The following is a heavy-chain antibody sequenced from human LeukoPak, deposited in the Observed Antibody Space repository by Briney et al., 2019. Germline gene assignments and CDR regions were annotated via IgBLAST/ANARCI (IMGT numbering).Heavy chain of an antibody. CDR2: IHFSGST. D-gene: IGHD5-12*01. CDR3: ARHGYSGYGPHFDY. CDR1: GGSISNYY. J-gene: IGHJ4*02. V-gene: IGHV4-59*08. Sequence: SETLSLTCTVSGGSISNYYWSWIRQPPGKGLEWIGYIHFSGSTNYNPSLKSRVTISDDTSKNQVSLKLSSVTAADTAVYYCARHGYSGYGPHFDYWGQGTLVTASS.